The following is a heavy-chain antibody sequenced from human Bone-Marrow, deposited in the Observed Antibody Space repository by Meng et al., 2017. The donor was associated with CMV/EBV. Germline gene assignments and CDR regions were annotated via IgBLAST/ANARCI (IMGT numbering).Heavy chain of an antibody. CDR1: GFTFSNAW. CDR3: TTSGPYCSSTSCYRYYNYGMDV. Sequence: GESLKISCAASGFTFSNAWMSWVRQAPGKGLEWVGRIKSKTDGGTTDYAAPVKGRFTISRDDSKNTLYLQMNSLKTEDTAVYYCTTSGPYCSSTSCYRYYNYGMDVWGQGTTVTVSS. V-gene: IGHV3-15*01. D-gene: IGHD2-2*02. J-gene: IGHJ6*02. CDR2: IKSKTDGGTT.